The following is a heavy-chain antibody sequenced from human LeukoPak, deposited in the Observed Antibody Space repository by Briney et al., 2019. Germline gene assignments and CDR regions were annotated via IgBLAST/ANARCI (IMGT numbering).Heavy chain of an antibody. J-gene: IGHJ4*02. V-gene: IGHV3-23*01. CDR2: ISGSGGST. CDR3: AKDLSHYYGSGSYPYYFDY. D-gene: IGHD3-10*01. CDR1: GFTFSSYA. Sequence: GGSLRLSCAASGFTFSSYAMSWVRQAPGKGLEWVSAISGSGGSTYYADSVKGRFTISRDNSKNTLYLQMNSLRAEDTAVYYCAKDLSHYYGSGSYPYYFDYWGQGTLVTVSS.